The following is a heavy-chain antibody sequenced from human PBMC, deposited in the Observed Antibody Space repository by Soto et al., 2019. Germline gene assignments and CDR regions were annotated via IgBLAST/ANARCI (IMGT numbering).Heavy chain of an antibody. D-gene: IGHD3-22*01. CDR2: ISAYNGNT. Sequence: ASVKVSCKASGYTFTSYYMHWVRQAPGQGLEWMGWISAYNGNTNYAQKLQGRVTMTTDTSTSTAYMELRSLRSDDTAVYYCARGKIVVADFDYWGQGTLVTVSS. CDR1: GYTFTSYY. J-gene: IGHJ4*02. CDR3: ARGKIVVADFDY. V-gene: IGHV1-18*04.